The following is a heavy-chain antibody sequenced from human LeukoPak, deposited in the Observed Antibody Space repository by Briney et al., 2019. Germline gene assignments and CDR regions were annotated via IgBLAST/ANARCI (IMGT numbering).Heavy chain of an antibody. CDR2: ISGSGGST. V-gene: IGHV3-23*01. CDR3: AKDREGVDTAMAIDY. Sequence: GGSLRLSCAASGFTFSSYAMSWVRQAPGKGLEWVSAISGSGGSTYYADSVKGRFTISRDNSKNTLYLQMNSLRAEDTAVYYCAKDREGVDTAMAIDYWGQGTLVTVSS. CDR1: GFTFSSYA. J-gene: IGHJ4*02. D-gene: IGHD5-18*01.